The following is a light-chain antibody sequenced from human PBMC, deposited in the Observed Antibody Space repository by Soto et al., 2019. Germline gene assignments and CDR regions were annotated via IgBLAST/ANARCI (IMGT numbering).Light chain of an antibody. CDR1: QDIGNW. Sequence: IQVTQSPPSMAASVGDRVTITCRASQDIGNWMTWYQQKPGKAPKLLIYSASTLVRGVPSRFSGSGSGTEFTLTISGLQPEDSLTYYCQQAKSFPITFGPGTRLEIK. V-gene: IGKV1-12*01. CDR2: SAS. CDR3: QQAKSFPIT. J-gene: IGKJ5*01.